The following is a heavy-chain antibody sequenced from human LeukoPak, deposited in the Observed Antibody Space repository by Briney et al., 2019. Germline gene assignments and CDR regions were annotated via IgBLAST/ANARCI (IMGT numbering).Heavy chain of an antibody. Sequence: GGTLRLSCAASGFTFHTHGMYWVRQAPGKGLEWVSGISAASDKTYFIDSVKGRFTISRDNSKNTLYLQMNSLRAEDTAVYYCAKDRGSRVPAAPLFDYWGQGTLVTVSS. CDR2: ISAASDKT. CDR3: AKDRGSRVPAAPLFDY. CDR1: GFTFHTHG. J-gene: IGHJ4*02. V-gene: IGHV3-23*01. D-gene: IGHD2-2*01.